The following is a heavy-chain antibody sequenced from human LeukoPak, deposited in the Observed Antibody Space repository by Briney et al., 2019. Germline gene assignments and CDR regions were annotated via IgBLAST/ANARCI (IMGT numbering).Heavy chain of an antibody. V-gene: IGHV3-23*01. J-gene: IGHJ1*01. D-gene: IGHD2-8*01. CDR1: GFTFSSYA. CDR3: AKGQYCTNGVCYKYFQH. Sequence: GGSLRLSCAASGFTFSSYAMSWVRQAPGKGLEWVSAISGSGGSTYYADSVKGRFTISRDNSKNTLYLQMNSLRAEDTAVYYCAKGQYCTNGVCYKYFQHWGQGTLVTVSS. CDR2: ISGSGGST.